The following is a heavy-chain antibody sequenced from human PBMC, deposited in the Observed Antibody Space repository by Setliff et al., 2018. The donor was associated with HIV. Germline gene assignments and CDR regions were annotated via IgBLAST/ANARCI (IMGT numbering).Heavy chain of an antibody. CDR3: ARDPPSSGWYRADY. D-gene: IGHD6-19*01. Sequence: ASVKVSCKASGGSLNNYAISWVRQAPGQGLEWMGWTSAYNGNTDYAQKLQGRVTLTTDTSTSTAYMELRSLRSDDTAVYYCARDPPSSGWYRADYWGQGTLVTVSS. V-gene: IGHV1-18*01. J-gene: IGHJ4*02. CDR2: TSAYNGNT. CDR1: GGSLNNYA.